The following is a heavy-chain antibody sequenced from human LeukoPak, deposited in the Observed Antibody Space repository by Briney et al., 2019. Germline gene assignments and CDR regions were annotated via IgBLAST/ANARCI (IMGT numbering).Heavy chain of an antibody. CDR1: GGTFSSYA. D-gene: IGHD4-17*01. Sequence: ASVKVSCKASGGTFSSYAISWVRQAPGQGLEWMGGIIPIFGTANYAQKFQGRVTITTDESTSTAYMELSSLRSEDTAVYYCARDGEAYGDNNYYYYMDVWGKGTTVTVSS. V-gene: IGHV1-69*05. J-gene: IGHJ6*03. CDR3: ARDGEAYGDNNYYYYMDV. CDR2: IIPIFGTA.